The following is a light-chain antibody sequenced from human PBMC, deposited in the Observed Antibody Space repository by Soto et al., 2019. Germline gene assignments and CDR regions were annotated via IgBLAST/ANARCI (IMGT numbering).Light chain of an antibody. CDR3: MQGTHWPPGT. CDR1: RSLMYSDGISY. CDR2: KVS. J-gene: IGKJ2*01. V-gene: IGKV2-30*01. Sequence: DVVMTQSPLSLPVTLGQPASISCRSSRSLMYSDGISYLSWFQQRPGQSPRRLIYKVSNRDSWXPXRXXGSGSGTDFTLKISRVEADDVGVYFCMQGTHWPPGTVGQGTKLEIK.